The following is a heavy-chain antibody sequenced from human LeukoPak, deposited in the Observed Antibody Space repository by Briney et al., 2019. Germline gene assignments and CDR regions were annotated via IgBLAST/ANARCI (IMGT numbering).Heavy chain of an antibody. Sequence: PSETLSLTCAVYGGSFSGYYWSWIRQPAGKGLEWIGRIYTSGSTNYNPSLKSRVTISVDTSKNQFSLKLNSVTAADTAVYYCARARVATVTTAWFDPWGQGTLVTVSS. D-gene: IGHD4-17*01. J-gene: IGHJ5*02. CDR3: ARARVATVTTAWFDP. CDR1: GGSFSGYY. CDR2: IYTSGST. V-gene: IGHV4-59*10.